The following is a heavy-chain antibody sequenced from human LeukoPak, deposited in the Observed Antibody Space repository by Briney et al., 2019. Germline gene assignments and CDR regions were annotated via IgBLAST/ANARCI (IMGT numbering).Heavy chain of an antibody. Sequence: SETLSLTCAVYGGSFSGYYWSWIRQPPGKGLEWIGEINHSGSTNYNPSLKSRVTISVDTSNNQFSLKLTSVTAADTAVYYCARGTVTTMGTFDYWGQGTLVTVSS. CDR2: INHSGST. D-gene: IGHD4-17*01. CDR1: GGSFSGYY. CDR3: ARGTVTTMGTFDY. J-gene: IGHJ4*02. V-gene: IGHV4-34*01.